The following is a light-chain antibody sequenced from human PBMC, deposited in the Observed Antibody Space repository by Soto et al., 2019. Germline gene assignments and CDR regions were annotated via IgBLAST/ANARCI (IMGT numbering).Light chain of an antibody. Sequence: NFMLTQPHSVSESPGQTVTISCTRSGGSIASNYVQWYQQRPGSAPTIVIYEDNQRPSGVTARFSGSIDSSSNSASLTISGLKTEDEADYYCQSYDSSNWVFGGRTKLTVL. CDR1: GGSIASNY. J-gene: IGLJ3*02. CDR3: QSYDSSNWV. CDR2: EDN. V-gene: IGLV6-57*03.